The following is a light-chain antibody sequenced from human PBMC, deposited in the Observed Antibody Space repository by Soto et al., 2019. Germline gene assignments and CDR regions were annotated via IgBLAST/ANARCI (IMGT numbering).Light chain of an antibody. Sequence: QSALTQPRSVSGSPGQSVTISCTGSSSDVGEYNYVSWYQHHPGNAPKLMIYDVSKRPSGVPDRFSGSKSGNTASLTISGPQAEEEANYYCFQYAGSGVFGGGTKLTAL. J-gene: IGLJ3*02. CDR3: FQYAGSGV. CDR1: SSDVGEYNY. CDR2: DVS. V-gene: IGLV2-11*01.